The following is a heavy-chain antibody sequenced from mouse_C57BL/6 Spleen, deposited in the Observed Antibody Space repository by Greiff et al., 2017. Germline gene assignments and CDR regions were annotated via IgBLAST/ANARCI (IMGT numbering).Heavy chain of an antibody. Sequence: QVQLQQPGAELVKPGVSVKLSCKASGYTFTSYWMHWVKQRPGQGLEWIGMIHPNSGSTNYNEKFKSKATLTVDKSSSTAYMQLSSLTSEDSAVYYCARSIAYYYGSSYVDYWGQGTTLTVSS. D-gene: IGHD1-1*01. V-gene: IGHV1-64*01. CDR1: GYTFTSYW. CDR3: ARSIAYYYGSSYVDY. CDR2: IHPNSGST. J-gene: IGHJ2*01.